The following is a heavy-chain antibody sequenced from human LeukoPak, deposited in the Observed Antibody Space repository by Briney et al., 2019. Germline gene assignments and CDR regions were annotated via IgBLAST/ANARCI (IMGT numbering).Heavy chain of an antibody. D-gene: IGHD3-22*01. CDR2: VYYSGST. Sequence: SETLSLTCTVSGGSISTYYWNWIRQPPGKGLEWLGYVYYSGSTSYIPSLKSRVTMSVDTSQNQFSLKLMSVTAADTAVYYCAGAPYYYDSRGQRTFDIWGQGTMVTVSS. CDR3: AGAPYYYDSRGQRTFDI. J-gene: IGHJ3*02. CDR1: GGSISTYY. V-gene: IGHV4-59*01.